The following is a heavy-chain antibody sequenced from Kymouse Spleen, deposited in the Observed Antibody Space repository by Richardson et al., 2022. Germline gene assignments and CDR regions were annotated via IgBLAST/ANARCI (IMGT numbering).Heavy chain of an antibody. V-gene: IGHV3-15*01. CDR1: GFTFSNAW. CDR2: IKSKTDGGTT. Sequence: EVQLVESGGGLVKPGGSLRLSCAASGFTFSNAWMSWVRQAPGKGLEWVGRIKSKTDGGTTDYAAPVKGRFTISRDDSKNTLYLQMNSLKTEDTAVYYCTTGETGTTLWFGESLDAFDIWGQGTMVTVSS. D-gene: IGHD3-10*01. CDR3: TTGETGTTLWFGESLDAFDI. J-gene: IGHJ3*02.